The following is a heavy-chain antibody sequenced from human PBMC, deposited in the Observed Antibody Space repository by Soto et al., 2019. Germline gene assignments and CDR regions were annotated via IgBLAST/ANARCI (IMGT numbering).Heavy chain of an antibody. CDR3: STLVGAGLTYYFDY. Sequence: QITLKESGPTLVKPTQTLTLTCTFSGFSLSTSAVGVGWIRQPPGKALEWLAFIYWDDDKRYSPSLKSSLTISKDTPKNQVGLAMTNMGPVDTAKYYCSTLVGAGLTYYFDYWGQGTLVTVSS. D-gene: IGHD2-8*02. V-gene: IGHV2-5*02. CDR2: IYWDDDK. J-gene: IGHJ4*02. CDR1: GFSLSTSAVG.